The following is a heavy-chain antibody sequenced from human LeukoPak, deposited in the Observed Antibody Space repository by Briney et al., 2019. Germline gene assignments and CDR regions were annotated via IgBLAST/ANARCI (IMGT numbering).Heavy chain of an antibody. CDR1: GYSISSPYY. Sequence: PSETLSLTCTVSGYSISSPYYWGWIRQPPGKGLEWIGSMYHSGNTYFNPSLKSRVTISVDTSKNQFSLKLSSVTAADTAVYYCARAGYGDSDFDYWGQGTLVTVSS. CDR3: ARAGYGDSDFDY. D-gene: IGHD4-17*01. V-gene: IGHV4-38-2*02. CDR2: MYHSGNT. J-gene: IGHJ4*02.